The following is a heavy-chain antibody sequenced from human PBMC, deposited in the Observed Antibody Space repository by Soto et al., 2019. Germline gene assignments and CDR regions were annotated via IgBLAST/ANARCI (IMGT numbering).Heavy chain of an antibody. V-gene: IGHV4-39*01. Sequence: TLSLTCTVSGGSISSSSYYWGWIRQPPGKGLEWIGSIYYSGSTYCNPSLKSRVTISVDTSKNQFSLKLSSVTAADTTVYYCARRSRSGDSSSWSKHFAYWGQGTLVTVSS. CDR3: ARRSRSGDSSSWSKHFAY. CDR1: GGSISSSSYY. D-gene: IGHD6-13*01. CDR2: IYYSGST. J-gene: IGHJ4*02.